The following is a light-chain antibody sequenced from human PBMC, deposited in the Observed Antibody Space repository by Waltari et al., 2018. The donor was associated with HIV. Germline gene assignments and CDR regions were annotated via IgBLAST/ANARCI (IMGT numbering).Light chain of an antibody. V-gene: IGKV2-28*01. Sequence: DFVMTQSPLSLPVTPGEPASISCRSSQSLLHNNGYNYFDWYLQKPGQSPQLLIYLGSNRASGVPDRFSGSGSGTHFTLKISRVEAEDVGVYYCMQALGTPRVTFGQGTKLEV. CDR1: QSLLHNNGYNY. J-gene: IGKJ2*01. CDR3: MQALGTPRVT. CDR2: LGS.